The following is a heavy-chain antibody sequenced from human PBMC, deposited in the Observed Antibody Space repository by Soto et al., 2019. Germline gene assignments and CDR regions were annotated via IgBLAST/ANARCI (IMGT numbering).Heavy chain of an antibody. CDR3: TTNGIAVAAYYFDY. CDR1: GFTFSSHA. CDR2: ISGSGGTT. Sequence: TGGSLRLSCAASGFTFSSHAMSWVRQAPGKEMQWVSTISGSGGTTDYAAPVKGRFTISRDDSKNTLYLQMNSLKTEDTAVYYRTTNGIAVAAYYFDYWGQGTLVTVSS. D-gene: IGHD6-19*01. V-gene: IGHV3-23*01. J-gene: IGHJ4*02.